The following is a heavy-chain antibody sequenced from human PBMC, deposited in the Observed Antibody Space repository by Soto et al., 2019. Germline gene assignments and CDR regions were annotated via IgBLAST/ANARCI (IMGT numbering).Heavy chain of an antibody. CDR3: AREWLQPPYYYYGMDV. CDR2: ISYDGSNK. V-gene: IGHV3-30-3*01. CDR1: GFTFSSYA. D-gene: IGHD3-10*01. Sequence: QVQLVESGGGVVQPGRSLRLSCAASGFTFSSYAMHWVRQDPGKGLEWVAVISYDGSNKYYADSVKGRFTISRDNSKNTLYLQMNSLRAEDTAVYYCAREWLQPPYYYYGMDVWGQGTTVTVSS. J-gene: IGHJ6*02.